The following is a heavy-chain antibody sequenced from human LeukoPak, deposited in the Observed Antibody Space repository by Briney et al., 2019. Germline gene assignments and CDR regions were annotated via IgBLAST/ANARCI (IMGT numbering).Heavy chain of an antibody. CDR1: GGTFSSYG. J-gene: IGHJ4*02. CDR2: IIPIFGTA. CDR3: ARAGGSLTFDY. V-gene: IGHV1-69*05. D-gene: IGHD1-26*01. Sequence: SVKVSCKASGGTFSSYGISWVRQAPGQGLEWMGGIIPIFGTANYAQKFQGRVTMTRDTSTSTVYMELSSLRSEDTAVYYCARAGGSLTFDYWGQGTLVTVSS.